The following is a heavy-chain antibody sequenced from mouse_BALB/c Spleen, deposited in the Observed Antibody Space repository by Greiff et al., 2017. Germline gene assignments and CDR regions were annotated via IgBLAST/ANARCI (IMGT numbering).Heavy chain of an antibody. CDR1: GFTFSSYA. J-gene: IGHJ3*01. CDR2: ISSGGST. D-gene: IGHD2-4*01. V-gene: IGHV5-6-5*01. Sequence: EVKVVESGGGLVKPGGSLKLSCAASGFTFSSYAMSWVRQTPEKRLEWVASISSGGSTYYPDSVKGRFTISRDNARNILYLQMSSLRSEDTAMYYCARGRDYDERSWCAYWGQGTLVTVSA. CDR3: ARGRDYDERSWCAY.